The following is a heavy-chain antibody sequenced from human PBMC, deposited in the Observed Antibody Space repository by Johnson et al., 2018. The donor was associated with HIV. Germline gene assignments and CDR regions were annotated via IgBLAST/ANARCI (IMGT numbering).Heavy chain of an antibody. J-gene: IGHJ3*02. D-gene: IGHD6-13*01. CDR3: ARDRADSSSWFTAFDI. CDR1: GFTFSSYG. Sequence: VQLVESGGGVVQPGRSLRLSCAASGFTFSSYGMHWVRQAPGKGLEWVAVISYDGSNKYYADSVKGRFTISRDNAKNTLYLQMNSLRAEDTAVYYCARDRADSSSWFTAFDIWGQGTMVTVSS. V-gene: IGHV3-30*03. CDR2: ISYDGSNK.